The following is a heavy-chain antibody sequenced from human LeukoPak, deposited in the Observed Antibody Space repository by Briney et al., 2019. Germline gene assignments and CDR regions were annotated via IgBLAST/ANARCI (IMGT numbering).Heavy chain of an antibody. V-gene: IGHV3-30*02. CDR2: IQYDGSNK. D-gene: IGHD6-6*01. J-gene: IGHJ4*02. CDR1: GFTFSSYG. CDR3: AKDSYSSSSRQIDY. Sequence: GGSLRLSCAASGFTFSSYGMHWVRQAPGKGLEWVAFIQYDGSNKYYADSVKGRFIIFRDNSKNTLYLQMNSLRAEDTAVYYCAKDSYSSSSRQIDYWGQGTLVTVSS.